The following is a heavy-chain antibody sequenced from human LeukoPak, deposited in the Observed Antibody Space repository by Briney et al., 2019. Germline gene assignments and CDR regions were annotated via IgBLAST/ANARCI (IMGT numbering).Heavy chain of an antibody. D-gene: IGHD6-13*01. V-gene: IGHV3-30-3*01. CDR3: ARVSSSSWSPYYFDY. J-gene: IGHJ4*02. CDR2: ISYDGSNK. CDR1: GFTFSSYA. Sequence: PGGSLRLSCAASGFTFSSYAMHWVRQAPGKGLEWVAVISYDGSNKYYADSVKGRFTISRDNSKNTLYLQMNSLRAEDTAVYYCARVSSSSWSPYYFDYWGQGTLVTVSS.